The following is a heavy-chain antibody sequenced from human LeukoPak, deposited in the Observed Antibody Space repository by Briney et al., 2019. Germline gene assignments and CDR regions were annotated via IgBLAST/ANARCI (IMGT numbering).Heavy chain of an antibody. Sequence: GGSLRLSCAASGFTFSNFDMTWVRQAPGKGLEWLSYIDSSGTVRYYADSVNRRFTISRDNAKNSLHLQMSSLRAEDTAVYYCARETRGGTYRYNFLDYWGLGTLVTVSS. V-gene: IGHV3-48*03. CDR2: IDSSGTVR. D-gene: IGHD3-16*02. CDR3: ARETRGGTYRYNFLDY. J-gene: IGHJ4*02. CDR1: GFTFSNFD.